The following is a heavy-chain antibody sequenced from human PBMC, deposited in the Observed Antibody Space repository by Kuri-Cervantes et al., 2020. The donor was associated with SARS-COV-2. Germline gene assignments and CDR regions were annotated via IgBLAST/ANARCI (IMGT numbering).Heavy chain of an antibody. CDR1: GGSISSGDYY. CDR2: IYYSGST. CDR3: ARGGTYYNSGSSFDY. Sequence: SETLSLTCTVSGGSISSGDYYWSWIRQPPGKGLEWIGYIYYSGSTNYNRSLKSRVTMSVDTSKNHFSLKLRSLNAADTAVYYCARGGTYYNSGSSFDYWGQGTLVTVSS. J-gene: IGHJ4*02. V-gene: IGHV4-61*03. D-gene: IGHD3-10*01.